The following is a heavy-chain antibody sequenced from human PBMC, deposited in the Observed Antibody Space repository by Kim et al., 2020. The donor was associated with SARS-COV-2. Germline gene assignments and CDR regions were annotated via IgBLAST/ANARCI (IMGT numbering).Heavy chain of an antibody. CDR2: ISGSGGST. Sequence: GGSLRLSCAASGFTFSSYAMSWVRQAPGKGLEWVSAISGSGGSTYYADSVKGRFTISRDNSKNTLYLQMNSLRAEDTAVYYCAKGLGAIPEYNWFDPWGQGTLVTVSS. CDR3: AKGLGAIPEYNWFDP. D-gene: IGHD1-26*01. V-gene: IGHV3-23*01. J-gene: IGHJ5*02. CDR1: GFTFSSYA.